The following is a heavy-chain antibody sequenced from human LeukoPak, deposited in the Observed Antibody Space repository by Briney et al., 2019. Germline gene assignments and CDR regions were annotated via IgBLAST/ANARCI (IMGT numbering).Heavy chain of an antibody. CDR3: TKGTIWLPFDY. Sequence: PGGSLRLSCAASGFTFSSYAMTWVRQAPGKGLEWVSGISGSGGSTYYADSVKGRFTISRDNSKNTLYLQMNSLRAEDTAVYYCTKGTIWLPFDYWGQGTLVTVSS. CDR2: ISGSGGST. V-gene: IGHV3-23*01. CDR1: GFTFSSYA. J-gene: IGHJ4*02. D-gene: IGHD5-18*01.